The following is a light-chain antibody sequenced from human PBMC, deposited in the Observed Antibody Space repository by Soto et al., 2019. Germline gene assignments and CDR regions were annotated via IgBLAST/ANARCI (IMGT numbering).Light chain of an antibody. CDR2: GAS. V-gene: IGKV3-20*01. J-gene: IGKJ3*01. CDR3: QQFGTPPFT. Sequence: EIVLTQSPGTLSLSPGERATLSSRASQTVSTRSLAWYQRKPGQAPRLLIYGASSRATGIPDRFSGSGSGTDFTLTISRLEPEDFAVYYCQQFGTPPFTFGPGTRVDIK. CDR1: QTVSTRS.